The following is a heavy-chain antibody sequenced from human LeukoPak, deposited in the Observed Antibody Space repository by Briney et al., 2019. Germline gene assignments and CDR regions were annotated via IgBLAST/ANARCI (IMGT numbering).Heavy chain of an antibody. Sequence: KPSETLSLTCSVSGYSISSGYYWGWIRQPPGKGLEWIGSIYHSGSTYYNPSLKSRVTISVDTSKNKFSLKLSSVTAADTAVYYCARRIRYYYYMDVWGKGTTVTISS. CDR1: GYSISSGYY. D-gene: IGHD2-15*01. V-gene: IGHV4-38-2*01. J-gene: IGHJ6*03. CDR2: IYHSGST. CDR3: ARRIRYYYYMDV.